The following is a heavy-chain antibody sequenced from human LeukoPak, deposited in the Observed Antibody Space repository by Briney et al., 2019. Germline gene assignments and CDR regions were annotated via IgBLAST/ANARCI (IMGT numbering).Heavy chain of an antibody. CDR1: GYTFTTFA. V-gene: IGHV1-3*01. D-gene: IGHD1-1*01. CDR2: INAGNGNT. Sequence: ASVKVSCKASGYTFTTFAIHWVRQVPGQSLEWMGWINAGNGNTKYSQNFQGRVIITRDTSASTAYMELSSLTSEDTAVYYCARDSRTISNWFDTWGQGTPVTVSS. CDR3: ARDSRTISNWFDT. J-gene: IGHJ5*02.